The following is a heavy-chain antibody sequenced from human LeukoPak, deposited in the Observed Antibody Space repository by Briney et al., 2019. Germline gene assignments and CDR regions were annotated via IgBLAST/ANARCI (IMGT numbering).Heavy chain of an antibody. CDR1: GFTFSSYA. J-gene: IGHJ4*02. CDR3: STTYYYDSSEGY. D-gene: IGHD3-22*01. CDR2: ISGSGGST. V-gene: IGHV3-23*01. Sequence: GGSLRLSCAASGFTFSSYAMSWVRQAPGKGLEWVSAISGSGGSTYYADSVKGRFTISRDNSKNTLYLQMNSLRAEDTAVYYCSTTYYYDSSEGYWGQGTLVTVSS.